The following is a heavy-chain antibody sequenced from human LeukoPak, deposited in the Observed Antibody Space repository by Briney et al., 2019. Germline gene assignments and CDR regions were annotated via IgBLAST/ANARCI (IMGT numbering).Heavy chain of an antibody. J-gene: IGHJ2*01. CDR2: INHSGST. CDR3: ARGLFYWYFDL. D-gene: IGHD2-21*01. CDR1: GGSFSGYY. Sequence: SETLSLTCAVYGGSFSGYYWSWIRQPPGKGLEWIGEINHSGSTNYNPSLKSRVTISVDTSKNQFSLKLSSVTAADTAVYYCARGLFYWYFDLWGRGTLVTVSS. V-gene: IGHV4-34*01.